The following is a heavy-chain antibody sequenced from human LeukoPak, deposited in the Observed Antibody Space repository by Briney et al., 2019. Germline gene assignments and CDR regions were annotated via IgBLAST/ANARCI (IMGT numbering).Heavy chain of an antibody. CDR3: ARDTNGWIDY. Sequence: GGSLRLSRAASGFTFSSSWMTWVRHAPGKGLEWVANIKQDGSVKQYLGSVKGRFITARDNAKNSLYLQMNRLRAEDTAVYYCARDTNGWIDYWGQGTLVTVSS. CDR2: IKQDGSVK. J-gene: IGHJ4*02. CDR1: GFTFSSSW. D-gene: IGHD2-8*01. V-gene: IGHV3-7*01.